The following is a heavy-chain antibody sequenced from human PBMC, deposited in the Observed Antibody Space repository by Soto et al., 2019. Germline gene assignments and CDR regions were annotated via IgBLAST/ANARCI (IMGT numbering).Heavy chain of an antibody. CDR2: INHSGST. CDR3: ARGGLIRGVLYY. CDR1: DGSSNNYY. J-gene: IGHJ4*02. V-gene: IGHV4-34*01. Sequence: QVQLQQWGAGLLKPSETLSLTCAVYDGSSNNYYWSWIRQPPGKGLEWIGEINHSGSTNYNASLKSRVTISEDTSKKQCSLERRFVTAADTAVYYCARGGLIRGVLYYWGQGTLVTVSS. D-gene: IGHD3-10*01.